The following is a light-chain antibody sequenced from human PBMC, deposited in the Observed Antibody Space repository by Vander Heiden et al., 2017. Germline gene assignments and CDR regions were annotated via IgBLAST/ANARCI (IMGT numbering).Light chain of an antibody. V-gene: IGLV4-69*01. Sequence: QLVLTQSPSASASLGASVKLTCTLSSGHGSYAIAWHQQQPEKGPRYLMKLNSDGRQRKGDGIPDRFSGSTSGAERYLTISSLQSEDEADYYCQTWGTGIQVFGGGTKLTVL. CDR1: SGHGSYA. CDR2: LNSDGRQ. CDR3: QTWGTGIQV. J-gene: IGLJ3*02.